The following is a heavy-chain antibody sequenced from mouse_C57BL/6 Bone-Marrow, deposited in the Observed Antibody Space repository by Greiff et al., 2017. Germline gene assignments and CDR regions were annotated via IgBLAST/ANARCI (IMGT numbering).Heavy chain of an antibody. J-gene: IGHJ2*01. Sequence: VKLMESGPGLVAPSQRLSITCTVSGFSLTSYAISWVRQPPGKGLEWLGVIWTGGGTNYNSALKSRLSISKDNSKSQVFLKMNSLQTDDTARYYCARWDGYRGVCFDYWGQGTTLTVSS. CDR1: GFSLTSYA. CDR2: IWTGGGT. V-gene: IGHV2-9-1*01. D-gene: IGHD2-3*01. CDR3: ARWDGYRGVCFDY.